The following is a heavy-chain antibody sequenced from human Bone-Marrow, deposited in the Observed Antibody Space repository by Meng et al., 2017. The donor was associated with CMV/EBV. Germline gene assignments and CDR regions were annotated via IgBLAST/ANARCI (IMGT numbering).Heavy chain of an antibody. J-gene: IGHJ5*02. CDR2: INPKSGVT. CDR3: ATDLAALGTGWFDP. CDR1: GYTLTGYY. V-gene: IGHV1-2*02. Sequence: AGYTLTGYYMHWVRRAPGKGLEWMGWINPKSGVTNFAQRFKGRVTMTRDTSISTGYMELSRLRSDDTAVYYCATDLAALGTGWFDPWGQGTLVTVSS. D-gene: IGHD6-13*01.